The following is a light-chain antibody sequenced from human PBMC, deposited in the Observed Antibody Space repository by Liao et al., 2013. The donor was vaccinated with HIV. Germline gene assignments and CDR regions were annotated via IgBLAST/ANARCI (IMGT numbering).Light chain of an antibody. CDR1: RLGDKF. CDR2: QDD. J-gene: IGLJ3*02. V-gene: IGLV3-1*01. CDR3: QAWDSTTKWV. Sequence: SYELTQPPSVSVSPGQTASVTCSGHRLGDKFACWYQQKPGQSPLLVMYQDDKRPSGIPERFSGSNSGNTATLTISGTQATDEADYYCQAWDSTTKWVFGGGTKLTVL.